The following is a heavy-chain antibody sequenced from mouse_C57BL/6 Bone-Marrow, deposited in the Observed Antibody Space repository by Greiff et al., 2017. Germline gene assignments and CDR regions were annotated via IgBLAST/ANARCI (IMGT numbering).Heavy chain of an antibody. CDR1: GYTFTSYW. Sequence: QVQLQQPGAELVKPGASVKMSCKASGYTFTSYWITWVKQRPGQGLEWIGDIYPGSGSTNYNEKFKSKATLTVDTSSSTAYMQLSSLTSEDSAVYYWARKIYYGSSPDYWGQGTTLTVSS. V-gene: IGHV1-55*01. CDR3: ARKIYYGSSPDY. D-gene: IGHD1-1*01. J-gene: IGHJ2*01. CDR2: IYPGSGST.